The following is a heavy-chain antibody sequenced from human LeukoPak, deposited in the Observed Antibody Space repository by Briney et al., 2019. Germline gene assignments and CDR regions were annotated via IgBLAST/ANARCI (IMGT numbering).Heavy chain of an antibody. CDR1: GFIFSSYA. V-gene: IGHV3-23*01. CDR2: ISWSGGST. Sequence: PGGSLRLSCAASGFIFSSYAMSWVRQAPGKGLEWVSTISWSGGSTYYADSVKGRFTMSRDNSKNTVYRQMNSLRAEDTAVYYCAKDRSCINDVCHGAFDYWGQGTLVTVSS. J-gene: IGHJ4*02. D-gene: IGHD2-8*01. CDR3: AKDRSCINDVCHGAFDY.